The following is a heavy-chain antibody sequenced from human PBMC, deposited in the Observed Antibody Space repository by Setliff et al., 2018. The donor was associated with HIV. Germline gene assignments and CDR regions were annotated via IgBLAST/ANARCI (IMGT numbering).Heavy chain of an antibody. CDR3: ARPVSKYFYGMDV. J-gene: IGHJ6*02. Sequence: SETLSLTCTVSGGSISSGDYYWSWIRQPPGKGLEWIGTLYHAGSTSYNSSLKSRVTISGDTSKNLFSLKVTSVTAADTAVYYCARPVSKYFYGMDVWGLGTTVTVSS. V-gene: IGHV4-61*08. CDR2: LYHAGST. CDR1: GGSISSGDYY.